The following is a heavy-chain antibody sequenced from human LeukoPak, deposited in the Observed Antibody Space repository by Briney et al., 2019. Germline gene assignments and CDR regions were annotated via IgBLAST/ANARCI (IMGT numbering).Heavy chain of an antibody. CDR1: GFTFSTYA. Sequence: GGSLRLSCAASGFTFSTYAMSWVRQAPGKGLEWVSTISDNGGSTYYADSVKGRFTISRNNSLNTLYLQMNSLRVEDTAEYYCAKSPPDSSSWLFDSWGQGALVTVSS. CDR3: AKSPPDSSSWLFDS. V-gene: IGHV3-23*01. CDR2: ISDNGGST. D-gene: IGHD6-13*01. J-gene: IGHJ4*02.